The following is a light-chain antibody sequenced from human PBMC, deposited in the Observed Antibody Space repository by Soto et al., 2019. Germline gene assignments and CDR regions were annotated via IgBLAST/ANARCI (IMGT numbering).Light chain of an antibody. Sequence: EIVLTQSPGTLSLSPGERATLSCRASQSVSSSYLAWYQQKPGQALRLLIYGASSRATGIPDRFSGSGSGTDFTLTISRLEPEDFAVYYCQQYGSSPPDTFGQGTRLEIK. CDR2: GAS. CDR3: QQYGSSPPDT. J-gene: IGKJ5*01. CDR1: QSVSSSY. V-gene: IGKV3-20*01.